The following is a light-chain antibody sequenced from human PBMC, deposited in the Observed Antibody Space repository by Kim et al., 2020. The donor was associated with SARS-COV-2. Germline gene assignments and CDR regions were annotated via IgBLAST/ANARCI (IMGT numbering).Light chain of an antibody. J-gene: IGKJ4*01. V-gene: IGKV3-15*01. CDR3: LQSNNWPLT. CDR2: GAS. Sequence: EVVMTQSPATLSVSPGERATLSCRASQSVRSNLAWYQLKPGQPPRLLIYGASTRATGIPARFSGSGSGTECTLTISSLQSEDLAFYYCLQSNNWPLTFGGGTKVDIK. CDR1: QSVRSN.